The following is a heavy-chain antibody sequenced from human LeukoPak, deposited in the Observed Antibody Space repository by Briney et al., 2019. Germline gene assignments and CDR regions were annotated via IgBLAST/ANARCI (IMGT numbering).Heavy chain of an antibody. Sequence: GGSLRLSCAASGFTFSSYAMHWVRQAPGKGLEWVAVISYDGSNKYYADSVKGRFTISRDNSKNTLYLQMNSLRAEDTAVYYCARGQIYYFYYWGQGTLVSVPS. CDR1: GFTFSSYA. J-gene: IGHJ4*02. V-gene: IGHV3-30*04. CDR3: ARGQIYYFYY. CDR2: ISYDGSNK.